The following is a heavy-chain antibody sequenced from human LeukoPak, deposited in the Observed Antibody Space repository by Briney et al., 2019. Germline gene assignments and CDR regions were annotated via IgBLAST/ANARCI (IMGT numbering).Heavy chain of an antibody. D-gene: IGHD3-10*01. CDR1: GFTFSSYA. CDR2: ISGSGGST. V-gene: IGHV3-23*01. J-gene: IGHJ4*02. CDR3: AKDSAYYYGSGSSFDY. Sequence: GGSLRLSCAASGFTFSSYAMSWVRQAPGKGLEWVSAISGSGGSTYYADSVKGRFTISRDNSKNTLYLQMNSLGAEDTAVYYCAKDSAYYYGSGSSFDYWGQGTLVTVSS.